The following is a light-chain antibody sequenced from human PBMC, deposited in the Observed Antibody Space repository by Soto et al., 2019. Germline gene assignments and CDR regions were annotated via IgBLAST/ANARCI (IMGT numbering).Light chain of an antibody. CDR3: QPYNNWPLT. CDR2: DTS. CDR1: QGIGAT. V-gene: IGKV3-15*01. J-gene: IGKJ4*01. Sequence: VMVQSPATLSVCPGEGATLYCRASQGIGATLAWYQHKPRQTPRLLLYDTSTRATGVPTRVSGSRSGAESTLTSNTLLSEDFAVYYCQPYNNWPLTFGGGTKV.